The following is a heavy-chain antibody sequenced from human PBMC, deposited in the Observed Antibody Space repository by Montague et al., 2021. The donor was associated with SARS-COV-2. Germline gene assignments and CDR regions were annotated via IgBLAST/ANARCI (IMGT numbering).Heavy chain of an antibody. V-gene: IGHV4-39*07. D-gene: IGHD3-22*01. Sequence: SETLSLTCTVSGGSISSSSYYWGWIRQPPGKGLEWIGSIYTSGSTNYNLSLKSRVTISVDTSKNQFSLKLSSVTAADTAVYYCARVPPYYYDSSGYYSGAFDIWGQGTMVTVSS. CDR2: IYTSGST. J-gene: IGHJ3*02. CDR3: ARVPPYYYDSSGYYSGAFDI. CDR1: GGSISSSSYY.